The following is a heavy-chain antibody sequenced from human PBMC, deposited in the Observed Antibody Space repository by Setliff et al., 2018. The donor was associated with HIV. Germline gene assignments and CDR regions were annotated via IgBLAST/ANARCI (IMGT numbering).Heavy chain of an antibody. V-gene: IGHV5-51*01. CDR3: ARGLGVRGRGDVFDI. Sequence: GESLKISCQGSGYTFANYWIGWVRQMPGKGLEWMGIIYPGDSDSRDSPSFQGQVIISADKSLSTAYLQWSSLKASDTAIYYCARGLGVRGRGDVFDIWGQGTMVT. J-gene: IGHJ3*02. CDR1: GYTFANYW. CDR2: IYPGDSDS. D-gene: IGHD3-16*01.